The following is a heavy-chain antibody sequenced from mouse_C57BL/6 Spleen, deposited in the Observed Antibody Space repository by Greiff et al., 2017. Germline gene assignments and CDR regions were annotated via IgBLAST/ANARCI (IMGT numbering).Heavy chain of an antibody. Sequence: VQLQQPGAELVKPGASVKLSCKASGYTFTSYWMQWVKQRPGQGLEWIGEIDPSDSYTNYNQKFKGKATLTVDTSSSTAYMQLSSLTSEDSAVYYCARRSNYGGFDYWGQGTTLTVSS. V-gene: IGHV1-50*01. CDR3: ARRSNYGGFDY. CDR2: IDPSDSYT. CDR1: GYTFTSYW. J-gene: IGHJ2*01. D-gene: IGHD1-1*02.